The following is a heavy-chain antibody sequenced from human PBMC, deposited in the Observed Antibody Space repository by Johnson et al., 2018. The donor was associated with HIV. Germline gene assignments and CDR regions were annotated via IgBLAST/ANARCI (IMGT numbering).Heavy chain of an antibody. Sequence: QVQLVESGGGAVQPGRSLRLYCAVSEFTVTNYAMHWVRLAPGKGLQWVAVISYDGSDKYYADSVKGRFTISRDNSKNTLYLQMNSLTAEDTAVYYCAKDPYYETSAYYDDAFDIWGQGTMVTVSS. D-gene: IGHD3-22*01. CDR3: AKDPYYETSAYYDDAFDI. J-gene: IGHJ3*02. CDR1: EFTVTNYA. V-gene: IGHV3-30*04. CDR2: ISYDGSDK.